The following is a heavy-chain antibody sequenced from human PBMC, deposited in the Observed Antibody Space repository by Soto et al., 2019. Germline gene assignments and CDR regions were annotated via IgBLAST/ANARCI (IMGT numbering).Heavy chain of an antibody. CDR1: GFTLTNYF. D-gene: IGHD2-8*02. CDR3: ASKLWSHDAFDV. V-gene: IGHV3-11*01. J-gene: IGHJ3*01. Sequence: QVQLVDSGGGLVKPGGSLRLSCTASGFTLTNYFVSWIRQAPGKGLEWIAYINNRGSAIYYTDSVKGRFTISRDNAKNSLFLQMDSLRAEDTAVYYCASKLWSHDAFDVWGRGTMVNVSS. CDR2: INNRGSAI.